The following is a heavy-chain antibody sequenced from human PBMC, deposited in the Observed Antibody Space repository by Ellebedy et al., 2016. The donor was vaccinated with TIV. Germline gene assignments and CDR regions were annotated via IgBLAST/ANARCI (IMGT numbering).Heavy chain of an antibody. CDR3: TKATFDP. CDR2: IRSKANNYAT. Sequence: GESLKISXSASGFTFSDSTIHCVRQASGKGLEWVGRIRSKANNYATAYAAPLKGRFTISRDDSKNTAYLQMNSLKTEDTAVYYCTKATFDPWGQGTLVTVSS. J-gene: IGHJ5*01. CDR1: GFTFSDST. V-gene: IGHV3-73*01.